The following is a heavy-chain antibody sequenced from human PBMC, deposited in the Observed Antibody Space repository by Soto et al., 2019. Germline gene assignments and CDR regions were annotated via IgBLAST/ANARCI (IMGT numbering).Heavy chain of an antibody. D-gene: IGHD1-26*01. CDR3: AKDLGTIVGATDGMDV. CDR2: ISYDGSNK. CDR1: VFTFISYG. J-gene: IGHJ6*02. V-gene: IGHV3-30*18. Sequence: GWSLRLSCASSVFTFISYGMQWVRQAPGKGLEWVAVISYDGSNKYYADSVKGRFTISRDNSKNTLYLQMNSLRAEDTAVYYCAKDLGTIVGATDGMDVWGQGTTVTVSS.